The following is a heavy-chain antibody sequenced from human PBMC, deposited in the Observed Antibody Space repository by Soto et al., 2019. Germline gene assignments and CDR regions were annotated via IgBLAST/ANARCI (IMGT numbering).Heavy chain of an antibody. V-gene: IGHV3-74*01. Sequence: EVQLVESGGGLVQPGGSLRLSCAASGFTFSSYWMHWVRQVPGKGLLWVSRIDEYGSTINYADSVKGRFTIYRDNAKNTLYLEMNRLRAEDTALYYCTRDIGGKGAYWGQGILVTVSS. CDR3: TRDIGGKGAY. CDR1: GFTFSSYW. D-gene: IGHD3-10*01. J-gene: IGHJ4*02. CDR2: IDEYGSTI.